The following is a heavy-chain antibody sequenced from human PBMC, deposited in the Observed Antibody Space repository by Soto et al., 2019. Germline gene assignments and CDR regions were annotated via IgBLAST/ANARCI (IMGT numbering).Heavy chain of an antibody. CDR2: INPSGGST. D-gene: IGHD3-16*01. V-gene: IGHV1-46*01. CDR3: ARDLWARASDAFDI. CDR1: VYTFTCYY. J-gene: IGHJ3*02. Sequence: ALMKVSWKAYVYTFTCYYMHCVRQVPGQGLEWMGIINPSGGSTSYAQKFQGRVTMTRDTSTSTVYMELSSLRSEDTAVYYCARDLWARASDAFDIWGQGXIVTVSS.